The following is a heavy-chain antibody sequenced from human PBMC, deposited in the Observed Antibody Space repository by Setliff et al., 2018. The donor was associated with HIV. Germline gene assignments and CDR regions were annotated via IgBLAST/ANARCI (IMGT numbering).Heavy chain of an antibody. J-gene: IGHJ4*02. V-gene: IGHV4-59*11. Sequence: LSLTCSVSGGSISSHYWSWLRHPPGKGLEWIGYIYYTGSTNYNPSLKSRLTVSLDMSKNEFSLKLTSVTAADTAVYYCARLDSSGYYGYWGQGTLVTVSS. CDR1: GGSISSHY. CDR3: ARLDSSGYYGY. CDR2: IYYTGST. D-gene: IGHD3-22*01.